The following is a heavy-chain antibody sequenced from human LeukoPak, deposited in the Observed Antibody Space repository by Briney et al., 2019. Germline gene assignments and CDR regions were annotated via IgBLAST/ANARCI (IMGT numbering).Heavy chain of an antibody. V-gene: IGHV3-7*01. D-gene: IGHD5-12*01. CDR3: ARKIAYETVDY. CDR1: GFTLSSYW. J-gene: IGHJ4*02. CDR2: IKQDGSEK. Sequence: GGSLRLSCAASGFTLSSYWMTWVRQAPGKGLEWVANIKQDGSEKYYVDSVKGRFTISRDNAKNSLYLQMNSLRAEDTAVYYCARKIAYETVDYWGQGTLVTVSS.